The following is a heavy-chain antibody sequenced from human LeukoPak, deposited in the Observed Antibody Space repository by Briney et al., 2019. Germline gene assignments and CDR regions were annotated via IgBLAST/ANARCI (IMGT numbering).Heavy chain of an antibody. V-gene: IGHV4-39*07. D-gene: IGHD3-16*01. CDR1: GGSISSSSYY. J-gene: IGHJ4*02. Sequence: PSETLSLTCTVSGGSISSSSYYWGWIRQPPGKGLEWIGSIYYSGSTYYNPSLKSRVTISVDTSKNQFSLKLSSVTAADTAVYYCARGDMITFGGVYYFDYWGQGTLVTVSS. CDR2: IYYSGST. CDR3: ARGDMITFGGVYYFDY.